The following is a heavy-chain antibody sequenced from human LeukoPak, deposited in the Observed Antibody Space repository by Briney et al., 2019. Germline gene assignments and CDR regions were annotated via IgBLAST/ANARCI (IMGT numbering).Heavy chain of an antibody. CDR1: GYTFSGYY. CDR3: AAYCSGAICSEVYFDS. J-gene: IGHJ4*02. Sequence: VASVRVSCKSSGYTFSGYYIHWVRQAPGQGLEWMGWINPSSGGTKYVQKFQGRLSMTWDTSITTSYMELSRLTSDDTAVYYCAAYCSGAICSEVYFDSWGRGTRVTVSS. CDR2: INPSSGGT. D-gene: IGHD2-15*01. V-gene: IGHV1-2*02.